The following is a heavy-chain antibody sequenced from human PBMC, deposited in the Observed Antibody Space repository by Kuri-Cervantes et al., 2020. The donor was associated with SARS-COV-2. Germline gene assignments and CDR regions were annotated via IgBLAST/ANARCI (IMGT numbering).Heavy chain of an antibody. D-gene: IGHD3-3*01. CDR2: IYYSGST. J-gene: IGHJ3*02. CDR3: ARHTIFGAHDAFDI. CDR1: SGSISRISYY. Sequence: SETLSLTCTVSSGSISRISYYWGWIRQPPGKGLEWIGSIYYSGSTYYNPSLKSRVTISVDTSKNQFSLKLSSVTAADTAVYYCARHTIFGAHDAFDIWGQGTMVTVSS. V-gene: IGHV4-39*07.